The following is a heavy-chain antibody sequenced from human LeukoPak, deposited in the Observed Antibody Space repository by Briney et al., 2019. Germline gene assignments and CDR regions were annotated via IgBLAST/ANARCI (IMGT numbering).Heavy chain of an antibody. Sequence: SETLSLTCTVSGGSISSSSYYWGWIRQPPGKGLEWIGRIYYSGSTYYNPSLKSRVTISVDTSKNQFSLKLSSVTAADTAVYYCATLTDGGAGTWYWFDPWGQGTLVTVSS. V-gene: IGHV4-39*01. CDR2: IYYSGST. CDR3: ATLTDGGAGTWYWFDP. CDR1: GGSISSSSYY. D-gene: IGHD6-13*01. J-gene: IGHJ5*02.